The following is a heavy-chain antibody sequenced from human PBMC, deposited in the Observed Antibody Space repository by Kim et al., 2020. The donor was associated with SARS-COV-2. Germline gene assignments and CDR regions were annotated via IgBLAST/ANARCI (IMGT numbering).Heavy chain of an antibody. CDR1: GDSVSSNSAT. Sequence: SQTLSLTCAISGDSVSSNSATWNWIRQSPSRSLEWLGRTFYRSKWSTDYALSVRSRITINSDASKNQFSLQLNSVTPEDTAVYYCARRSFLSGSFDSLGQ. CDR2: TFYRSKWST. V-gene: IGHV6-1*01. J-gene: IGHJ4*02. CDR3: ARRSFLSGSFDS. D-gene: IGHD1-1*01.